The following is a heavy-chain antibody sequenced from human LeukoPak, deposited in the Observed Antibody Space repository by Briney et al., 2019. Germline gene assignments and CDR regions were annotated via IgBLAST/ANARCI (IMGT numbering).Heavy chain of an antibody. J-gene: IGHJ4*02. CDR3: ARDCLTGWPADY. D-gene: IGHD6-19*01. CDR1: GFKFSSYW. CDR2: IKEDGSER. V-gene: IGHV3-7*04. Sequence: PGGSLRVSCAASGFKFSSYWMNWVRQAPGSGLEWVANIKEDGSERHYVDSVKGRFTISRDNAENSLYLQMSSLRAEDTAVYYCARDCLTGWPADYWGQGTLVTVSS.